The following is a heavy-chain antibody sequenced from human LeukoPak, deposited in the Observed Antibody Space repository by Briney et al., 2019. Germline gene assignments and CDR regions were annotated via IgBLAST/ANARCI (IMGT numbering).Heavy chain of an antibody. CDR1: GFTFSSYE. CDR2: ISTSGSTR. D-gene: IGHD3-10*01. Sequence: GGSLRLSCAASGFTFSSYEMNWVRQAPGKGLEWVSYISTSGSTRNYADSVQGRFTISRDNAENSLYLQMNSLRAEDTAVYYCARVRASLDYWGQGTMVTVSS. CDR3: ARVRASLDY. V-gene: IGHV3-48*03. J-gene: IGHJ4*02.